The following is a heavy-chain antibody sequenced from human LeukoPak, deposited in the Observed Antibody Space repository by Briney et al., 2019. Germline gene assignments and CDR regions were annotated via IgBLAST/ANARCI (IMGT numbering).Heavy chain of an antibody. J-gene: IGHJ5*02. V-gene: IGHV1-2*02. CDR2: INPNSGGT. CDR1: GYTFTGYY. Sequence: ASVKVSCKASGYTFTGYYMHWVRQAPGQGLEWMGWINPNSGGTNYTQKFQGRVTMTRDTSISTAYMELSRLRSDDTAVYYCARDLGPYYDFWSGYNWFDPWGQGTLVTVSS. CDR3: ARDLGPYYDFWSGYNWFDP. D-gene: IGHD3-3*01.